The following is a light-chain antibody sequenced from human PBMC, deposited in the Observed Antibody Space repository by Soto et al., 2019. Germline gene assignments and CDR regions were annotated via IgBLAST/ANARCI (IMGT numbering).Light chain of an antibody. CDR2: HAS. CDR3: QQYGTFPFS. CDR1: QVVSTSY. J-gene: IGKJ2*01. V-gene: IGKV3-20*01. Sequence: EIVLTQSPGTLSLSPGESATLSCRANQVVSTSYLAWYQQKPGQAPRLLIYHASDRAAGIPDRFSGSGSGTDFTLTISRLEPEDFEVFYCQQYGTFPFSFGQGTKLQIK.